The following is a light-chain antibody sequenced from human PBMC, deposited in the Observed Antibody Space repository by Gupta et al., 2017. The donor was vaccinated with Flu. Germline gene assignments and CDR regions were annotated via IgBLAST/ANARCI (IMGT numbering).Light chain of an antibody. CDR2: EVS. V-gene: IGLV2-14*01. Sequence: QSALTQPASVSGSPVQSITISCTGSSSDVGGYKYVSWYQQHPGKAPKVMIYEVSNRTSGVSNRFSGSKSGNTASLTISGVQAEDEADYYCGSYTSSSTLVFGGGTKLTVL. J-gene: IGLJ3*02. CDR3: GSYTSSSTLV. CDR1: SSDVGGYKY.